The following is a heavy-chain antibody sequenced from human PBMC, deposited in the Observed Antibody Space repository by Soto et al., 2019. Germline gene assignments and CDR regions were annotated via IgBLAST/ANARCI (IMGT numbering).Heavy chain of an antibody. CDR3: AKDLMGVGVRGYCDY. Sequence: QVQLVESGGGVVQPGKSLRLSCAGSGFTFSSYGMDWVRQAPGKGLEWVAVISYDGSNKYYADSVKGRFTISRDNSKNTMYLQMITLRADDTGVYYCAKDLMGVGVRGYCDYWGQGTLVTFSS. D-gene: IGHD3-10*01. CDR1: GFTFSSYG. CDR2: ISYDGSNK. J-gene: IGHJ4*02. V-gene: IGHV3-30*18.